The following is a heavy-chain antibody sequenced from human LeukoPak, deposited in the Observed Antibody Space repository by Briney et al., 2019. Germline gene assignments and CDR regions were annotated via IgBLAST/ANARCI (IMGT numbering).Heavy chain of an antibody. J-gene: IGHJ4*02. CDR1: GYTFTSYG. CDR3: ARAYSPYYYDSSGSLFDY. D-gene: IGHD3-22*01. V-gene: IGHV1-18*01. Sequence: ASVKVSCKASGYTFTSYGISWVRQAPGQGLEWMGWISAYNGNTNYAQKLQGRVTMTTDTSTSTAYMELRSLRSDDTAVYYCARAYSPYYYDSSGSLFDYWGQGTLVTVSS. CDR2: ISAYNGNT.